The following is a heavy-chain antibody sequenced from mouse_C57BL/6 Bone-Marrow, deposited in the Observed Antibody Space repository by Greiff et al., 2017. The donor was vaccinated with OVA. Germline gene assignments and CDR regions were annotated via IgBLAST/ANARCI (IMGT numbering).Heavy chain of an antibody. CDR1: GFNIKDYY. D-gene: IGHD1-1*02. Sequence: EVKLQESGAELVRPGASVKLSCTASGFNIKDYYMHWVKQRPEQGLEWIGRIDPEDGDTDYAPKFQGKATMTADTSSNTAYLQLSSLTSEDTAVYYCTTGWLGYYFDYWGQGTTLTVSS. J-gene: IGHJ2*01. V-gene: IGHV14-1*01. CDR2: IDPEDGDT. CDR3: TTGWLGYYFDY.